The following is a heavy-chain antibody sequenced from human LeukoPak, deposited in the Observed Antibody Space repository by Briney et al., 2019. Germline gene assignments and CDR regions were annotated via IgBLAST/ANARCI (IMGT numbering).Heavy chain of an antibody. CDR1: GGTFSSYA. V-gene: IGHV1-69*13. CDR3: ARDKGGKDTAMVMDY. D-gene: IGHD5-18*01. J-gene: IGHJ4*02. CDR2: IIPIFGTA. Sequence: ASVKVSCKASGGTFSSYAISWVRQAPGQGLEWMGGIIPIFGTANYAQKFQGRVTITADESTSTAYMELSSLRSEDTAVYYCARDKGGKDTAMVMDYWGQGTLVTVSS.